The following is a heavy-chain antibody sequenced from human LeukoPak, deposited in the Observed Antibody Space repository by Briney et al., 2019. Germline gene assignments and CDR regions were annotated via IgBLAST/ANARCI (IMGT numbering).Heavy chain of an antibody. J-gene: IGHJ4*02. V-gene: IGHV3-66*01. Sequence: GGSLRLSCAASGFTVSSNYMSGVRQAPGKGLEWVLVIYSGGSTYYADFVSSRFTLTKDNTSNTLYLQMNSLRAEDTAVYYCARVVLYYDFWSAYFHDWGQGTLVTVSS. CDR3: ARVVLYYDFWSAYFHD. CDR1: GFTVSSNY. CDR2: IYSGGST. D-gene: IGHD3-3*01.